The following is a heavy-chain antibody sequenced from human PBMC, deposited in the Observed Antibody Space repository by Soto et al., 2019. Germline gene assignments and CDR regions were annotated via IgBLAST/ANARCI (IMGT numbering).Heavy chain of an antibody. CDR2: IVPIVDTS. CDR1: GGTFSSYA. V-gene: IGHV1-69*12. Sequence: QVQLVQSGAEVRQPASSVKVSCKTSGGTFSSYAISWVRQAPGQGLEWMGGIVPIVDTSTYAQKFQGRVTITADEPTSTAYMELSRLRSDDTARYYCVRVVAIPGYPDNWGQGTLVTVSS. D-gene: IGHD5-12*01. CDR3: VRVVAIPGYPDN. J-gene: IGHJ4*02.